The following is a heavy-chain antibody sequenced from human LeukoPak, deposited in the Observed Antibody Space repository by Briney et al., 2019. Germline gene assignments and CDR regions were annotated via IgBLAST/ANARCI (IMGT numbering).Heavy chain of an antibody. D-gene: IGHD3-16*01. CDR1: GYTFTSYD. CDR2: MNPNSGNT. CDR3: ARDPTTYSKGGEYNWFDP. Sequence: ASVKVSCKASGYTFTSYDINWVRQATGQGLEWMGWMNPNSGNTGYAQKFQGRVTMTRNTSIGTAYMELSSLRSEDTAVYYCARDPTTYSKGGEYNWFDPWGQGTLVTVSS. J-gene: IGHJ5*02. V-gene: IGHV1-8*01.